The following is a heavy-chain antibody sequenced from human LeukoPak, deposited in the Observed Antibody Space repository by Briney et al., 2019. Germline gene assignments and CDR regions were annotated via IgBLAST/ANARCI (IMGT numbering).Heavy chain of an antibody. Sequence: GGSLRLSCAASGFTFSSYWMSWVRQAPGKGLEWVANIKQDGSEKYYVDSVKGRFTISRDNAKNSLYLQMNSLRAEDTAVYYCARDEGAVASYYYGMDVWGQGTTVTVSS. CDR3: ARDEGAVASYYYGMDV. D-gene: IGHD6-19*01. CDR1: GFTFSSYW. CDR2: IKQDGSEK. J-gene: IGHJ6*02. V-gene: IGHV3-7*01.